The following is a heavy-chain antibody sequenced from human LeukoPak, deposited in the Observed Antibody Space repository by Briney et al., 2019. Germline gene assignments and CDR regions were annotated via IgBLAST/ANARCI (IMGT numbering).Heavy chain of an antibody. Sequence: GGSLRLSCAASGFDFSINAMHWVRQAPGKGLEWVANIKQDGSEKYYVDSVKGRFTISRDNAKNSLYLQMNSLRAEDTAVYYCARDDCSSISCYHNWFDPWGQGTLVTVSS. CDR3: ARDDCSSISCYHNWFDP. CDR2: IKQDGSEK. CDR1: GFDFSINA. D-gene: IGHD2-2*01. J-gene: IGHJ5*02. V-gene: IGHV3-7*01.